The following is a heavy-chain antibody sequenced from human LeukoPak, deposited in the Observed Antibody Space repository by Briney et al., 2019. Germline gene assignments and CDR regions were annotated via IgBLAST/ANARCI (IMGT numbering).Heavy chain of an antibody. CDR1: GGTFSSYA. J-gene: IGHJ5*02. D-gene: IGHD3-3*01. CDR3: ARDLRGPYYDFWSGYQEWWFDP. Sequence: SVKVSCKASGGTFSSYAISWVRQAPGQGLEWMGGIIPIFGTANYAQKFQGRVTITADESTSTAYMELSSLRSEDTAVYYCARDLRGPYYDFWSGYQEWWFDPWGQGTLVTVSS. CDR2: IIPIFGTA. V-gene: IGHV1-69*13.